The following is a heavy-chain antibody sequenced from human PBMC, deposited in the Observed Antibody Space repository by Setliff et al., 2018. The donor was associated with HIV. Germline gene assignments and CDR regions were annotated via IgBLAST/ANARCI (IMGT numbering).Heavy chain of an antibody. V-gene: IGHV3-21*01. D-gene: IGHD3-10*01. Sequence: PGGSLRLSCAASAFTFRRYSMNWVRQAPGKGLEWVSSISSRSTYIYYAESVKGRFTISRDNAKNSLYLQMNSLRAEDTAVYYCARDRIVIISDEPRDAFDIWGQGTMVTVSS. J-gene: IGHJ3*02. CDR1: AFTFRRYS. CDR3: ARDRIVIISDEPRDAFDI. CDR2: ISSRSTYI.